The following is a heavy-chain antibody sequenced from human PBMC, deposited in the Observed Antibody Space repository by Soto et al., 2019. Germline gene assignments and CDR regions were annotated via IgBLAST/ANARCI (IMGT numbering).Heavy chain of an antibody. D-gene: IGHD3-10*01. CDR3: ARDLEFRDGNISHLDF. V-gene: IGHV1-69*01. CDR1: GASLKLHA. CDR2: IMPIIGTP. J-gene: IGHJ4*02. Sequence: SLMVYWTCSGASLKLHAFNWGLQAPGQGLEWVGGIMPIIGTPTYAQKFQGRLTISADASTRTVYLELRSLSSDDTAVYYCARDLEFRDGNISHLDFWVQGTLVPVSS.